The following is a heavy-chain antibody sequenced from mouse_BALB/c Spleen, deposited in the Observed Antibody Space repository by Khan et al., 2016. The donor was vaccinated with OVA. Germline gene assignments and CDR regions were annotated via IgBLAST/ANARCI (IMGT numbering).Heavy chain of an antibody. CDR3: DRAYYRYDGYYAMDY. Sequence: QVQLKESGPGLVAPSQSLSITCTVSGFSLSRYNIHWVRQPPGKGLEWLGMIWGGGGTDYNSTLKIRLSISKDNSKSQVFLKMNSLQTDDTAMYFCDRAYYRYDGYYAMDYWGQGTSVTGSS. J-gene: IGHJ4*01. V-gene: IGHV2-6-4*01. CDR1: GFSLSRYN. CDR2: IWGGGGT. D-gene: IGHD2-14*01.